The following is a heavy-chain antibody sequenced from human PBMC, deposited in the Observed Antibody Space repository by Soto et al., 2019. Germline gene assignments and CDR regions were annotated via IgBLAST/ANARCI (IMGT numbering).Heavy chain of an antibody. Sequence: GGSLRLSCVGSGFIFSNNGMHWVRQAPGKGLEWVAVISYDGSNKHYADSVKGRFTISRDNSKNTLYLQMNSLRAEDTAVYYCAKDALSGYSYGYFDYWGQGTLVTVSS. CDR3: AKDALSGYSYGYFDY. CDR1: GFIFSNNG. D-gene: IGHD5-18*01. V-gene: IGHV3-30*18. J-gene: IGHJ4*02. CDR2: ISYDGSNK.